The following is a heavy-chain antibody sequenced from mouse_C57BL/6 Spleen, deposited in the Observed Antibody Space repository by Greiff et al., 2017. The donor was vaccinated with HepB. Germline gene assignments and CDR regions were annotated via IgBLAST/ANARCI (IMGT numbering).Heavy chain of an antibody. CDR2: ISSGSSTI. J-gene: IGHJ4*01. CDR1: GFTFSDYG. D-gene: IGHD1-1*01. Sequence: DVHLVESGGGLVKPGGSLKLSCAASGFTFSDYGMHWVRQAPEKGLEWVAYISSGSSTIYYADTVKGRFTISRDTAKNTLFLQMTSLRSEDTAMYYCARRYGSPYAMDYWGQGTSVTVSS. V-gene: IGHV5-17*01. CDR3: ARRYGSPYAMDY.